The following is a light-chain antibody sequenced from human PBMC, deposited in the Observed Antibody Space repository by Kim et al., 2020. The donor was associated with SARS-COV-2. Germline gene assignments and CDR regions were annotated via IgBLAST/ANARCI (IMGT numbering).Light chain of an antibody. CDR3: SSHTSSSTLI. J-gene: IGLJ2*01. CDR1: SSDVGSYNL. CDR2: EVS. V-gene: IGLV2-14*02. Sequence: QSALTQPASVSGSPGQSITISCTGTSSDVGSYNLVSWYQQHPGKAPKLMIYEVSKRPSGVSNRFSGSKSGNTASLTISGLQAEDEADYYCSSHTSSSTLIFGGGTQLTVL.